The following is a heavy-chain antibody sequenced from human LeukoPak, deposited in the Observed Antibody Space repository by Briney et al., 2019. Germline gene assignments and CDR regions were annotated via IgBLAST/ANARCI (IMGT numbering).Heavy chain of an antibody. V-gene: IGHV3-20*04. CDR2: LNWNGDNT. CDR1: GFTFDDYG. Sequence: PGGSLRLSCAASGFTFDDYGMSWVRQAPGKGLEWVSGLNWNGDNTGYADSVKGRFTISRDNAKNSLYLQMNSLRAEDTALYYCARDRYYGSGSQKPLDYWGQGTLVTVSS. J-gene: IGHJ4*02. D-gene: IGHD3-10*01. CDR3: ARDRYYGSGSQKPLDY.